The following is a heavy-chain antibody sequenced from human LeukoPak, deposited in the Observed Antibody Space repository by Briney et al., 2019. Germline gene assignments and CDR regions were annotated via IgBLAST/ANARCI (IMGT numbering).Heavy chain of an antibody. CDR1: GFTVNSYA. CDR3: ARGPNSNWSGLDF. V-gene: IGHV3-23*01. Sequence: GGSLRLSCAASGFTVNSYALTWVRQAPGKGLEWVSTISAYSGSTLYADSVKGRFTISRDNAKNTLYLQVNNLRAEDTAVYYCARGPNSNWSGLDFWGQGTLLTVSS. J-gene: IGHJ4*02. D-gene: IGHD6-6*01. CDR2: ISAYSGST.